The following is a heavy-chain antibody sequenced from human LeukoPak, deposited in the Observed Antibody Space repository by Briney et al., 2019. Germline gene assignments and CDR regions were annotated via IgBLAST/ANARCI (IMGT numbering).Heavy chain of an antibody. Sequence: SETLSLTCTVSGGSISSYYWSWIRQPPGKGLEWIGYIYYSGSTNYNPSLKSRVTISVDTSKNQFSLKLSSVTAADTAVYYCARGGLYYDILTGYSNWFDPWGQGTLVTVSS. CDR3: ARGGLYYDILTGYSNWFDP. D-gene: IGHD3-9*01. V-gene: IGHV4-59*01. J-gene: IGHJ5*02. CDR2: IYYSGST. CDR1: GGSISSYY.